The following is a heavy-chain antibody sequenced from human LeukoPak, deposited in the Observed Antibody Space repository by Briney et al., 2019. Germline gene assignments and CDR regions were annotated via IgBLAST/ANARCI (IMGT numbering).Heavy chain of an antibody. J-gene: IGHJ4*02. D-gene: IGHD3-10*01. CDR2: MNPNSGNT. CDR1: GYTFTSYD. CDR3: ARGLRTYYYGVVNY. V-gene: IGHV1-8*01. Sequence: GASVKVSCKASGYTFTSYDINWVRQATGQGLEWMGWMNPNSGNTGYAQKFKGRVTMTRNTSISTAYMELSSLRSEDTAVYYCARGLRTYYYGVVNYWGQGTLVTVSS.